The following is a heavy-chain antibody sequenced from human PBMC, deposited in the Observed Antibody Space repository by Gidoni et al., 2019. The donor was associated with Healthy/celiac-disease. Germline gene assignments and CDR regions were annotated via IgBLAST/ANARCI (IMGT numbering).Heavy chain of an antibody. J-gene: IGHJ3*02. CDR1: GGSISSGGYY. Sequence: QVQLQESGPGLVKPSQTLSLTCTVSGGSISSGGYYWSWIRQHPGKGLEWIGYIYYSGSTYYNPSLKSRVTISVDTSKNQFSLKLSSVTAADTAVYYCARVSYDFWSGYPGADAFDIWGQGTMVTVSS. V-gene: IGHV4-31*03. CDR3: ARVSYDFWSGYPGADAFDI. CDR2: IYYSGST. D-gene: IGHD3-3*01.